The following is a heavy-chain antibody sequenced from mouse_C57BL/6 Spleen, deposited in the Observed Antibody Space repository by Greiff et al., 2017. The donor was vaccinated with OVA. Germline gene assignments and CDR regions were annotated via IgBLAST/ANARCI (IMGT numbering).Heavy chain of an antibody. D-gene: IGHD1-1*01. CDR2: INPNNGGT. Sequence: EVQLQQSGPELVKPGASVKIPCKASGYTFTDYNMDWVKQSHGKSLEWIGDINPNNGGTIYNQKFKGKATLTGDKSSSTAYMELRSLTSEDTAVYYCARGDYGSSGAYWGQGTLVTVSA. CDR1: GYTFTDYN. V-gene: IGHV1-18*01. J-gene: IGHJ3*01. CDR3: ARGDYGSSGAY.